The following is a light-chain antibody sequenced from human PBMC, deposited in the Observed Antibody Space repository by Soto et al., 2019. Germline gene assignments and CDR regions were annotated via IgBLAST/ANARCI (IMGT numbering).Light chain of an antibody. J-gene: IGLJ7*01. CDR2: EVS. CDR3: CSYAGTSTHTV. Sequence: QSVLTQPASVSGSPGQSITISCTGTSSDVGSYKLVSWYQQHPGKAPKIMISEVSKRPSGISDRFSGSKSGSTASLTISGLQAEDEADYYCCSYAGTSTHTVFGGGTQLTVL. CDR1: SSDVGSYKL. V-gene: IGLV2-23*02.